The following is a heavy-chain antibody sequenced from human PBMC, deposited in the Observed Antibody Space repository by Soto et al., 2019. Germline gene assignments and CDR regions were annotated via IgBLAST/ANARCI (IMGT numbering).Heavy chain of an antibody. CDR3: TRDMVDPTVEPNDILRAFDL. CDR2: IYQADAT. V-gene: IGHV3-53*04. CDR1: GFTVSSSY. J-gene: IGHJ3*01. D-gene: IGHD2-15*01. Sequence: EVQLVESGGGLVQPGGSLRLSCIASGFTVSSSYMSWVRQAPGKGLEWVSMIYQADATKYAESVKGRFTISRHNSYNTMYLQMNSLRPDDTAMYYCTRDMVDPTVEPNDILRAFDLWGQGTMVTVSS.